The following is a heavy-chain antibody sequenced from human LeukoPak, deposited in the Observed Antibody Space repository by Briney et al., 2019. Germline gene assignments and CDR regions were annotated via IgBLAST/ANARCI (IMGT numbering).Heavy chain of an antibody. CDR2: INHSGST. Sequence: SETLSRTCAVYVGSFSGYYWNWIRQSPGEVLELIGEINHSGSTKYNPSLKSRVTISVDTSKKQFSLKRSSVTAADTAVYYFXXXXXXFXRGGXYFDSWGQGTLVTVSS. J-gene: IGHJ4*02. CDR3: XXXXXXFXRGGXYFDS. V-gene: IGHV4-34*01. CDR1: VGSFSGYY. D-gene: IGHD3-10*01.